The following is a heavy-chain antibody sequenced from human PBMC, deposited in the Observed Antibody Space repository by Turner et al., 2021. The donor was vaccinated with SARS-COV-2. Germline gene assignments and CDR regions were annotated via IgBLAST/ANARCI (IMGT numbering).Heavy chain of an antibody. D-gene: IGHD6-25*01. Sequence: QVHLQESGPGLVKPSETLSLTCTVSGDSINSNYWNWIRHPAGKGLEWIGRIYPSGNTNYYLSRKSRVTMSVETSKNLVSLKLTSVTAADTAVYYCAREIGVAAYTYYYYMDVWCQGATVTVSS. CDR2: IYPSGNT. CDR3: AREIGVAAYTYYYYMDV. J-gene: IGHJ6*03. CDR1: GDSINSNY. V-gene: IGHV4-4*07.